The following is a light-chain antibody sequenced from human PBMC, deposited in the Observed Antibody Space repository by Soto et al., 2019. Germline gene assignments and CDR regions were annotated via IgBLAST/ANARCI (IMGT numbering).Light chain of an antibody. CDR3: QQYNFWPPLT. V-gene: IGKV3-15*01. Sequence: EIVMTQSPATLSVSPGERATLSCRASQSVNSNLAWYRQNPGQAPRLLISDASTRATGVPARFSGSGSGTEFTLTISSLQSEDSGIYYCQQYNFWPPLTVGGGTKVEIK. CDR1: QSVNSN. J-gene: IGKJ4*01. CDR2: DAS.